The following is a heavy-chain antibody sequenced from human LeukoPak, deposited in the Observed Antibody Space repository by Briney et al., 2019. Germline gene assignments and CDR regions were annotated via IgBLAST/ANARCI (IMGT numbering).Heavy chain of an antibody. CDR1: GYSISTSYY. J-gene: IGHJ4*02. Sequence: SETLSLTCTVSGYSISTSYYWGWIRQPPGKGLEWIGSTYHSGNTYYNPSLKSRVTISVDTSKNQFSLKLNSVTAADTAVYYCARAGYGDSDFDYWGQGTLVTLSS. V-gene: IGHV4-38-2*02. CDR3: ARAGYGDSDFDY. D-gene: IGHD4-17*01. CDR2: TYHSGNT.